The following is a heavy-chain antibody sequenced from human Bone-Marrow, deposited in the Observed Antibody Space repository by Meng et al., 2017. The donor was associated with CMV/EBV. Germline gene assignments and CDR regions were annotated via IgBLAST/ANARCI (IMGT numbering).Heavy chain of an antibody. D-gene: IGHD6-13*01. Sequence: GSLRLSCAVYGGSFSGYYWSWIRQPPGKGLEWIGEINHSGSTNYNPSLKSRVTISVDTSKNQFSLKLSSVTAADTAVYYCAGIAAAGTLWYYYYGMDVWGQGTTVTVSS. CDR3: AGIAAAGTLWYYYYGMDV. CDR1: GGSFSGYY. J-gene: IGHJ6*02. CDR2: INHSGST. V-gene: IGHV4-34*01.